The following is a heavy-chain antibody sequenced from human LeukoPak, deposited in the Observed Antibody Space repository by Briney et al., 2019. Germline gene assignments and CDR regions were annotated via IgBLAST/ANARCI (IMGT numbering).Heavy chain of an antibody. Sequence: GGSLRLSCAASGFTFSSYWMSWVRQAPGKGLEWVANIKQDGSEKYYVDSVKGRFTISRDNAKNSLYLQMNSLRAEDTAVYYCARGGAAPEDYGMDVWGQGTTVTVSS. CDR1: GFTFSSYW. D-gene: IGHD6-25*01. CDR3: ARGGAAPEDYGMDV. J-gene: IGHJ6*02. CDR2: IKQDGSEK. V-gene: IGHV3-7*01.